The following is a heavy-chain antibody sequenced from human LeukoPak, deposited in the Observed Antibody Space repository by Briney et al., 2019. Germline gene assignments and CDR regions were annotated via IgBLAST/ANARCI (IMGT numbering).Heavy chain of an antibody. CDR1: GGFISSGGYY. CDR3: AREGYDEYFQH. V-gene: IGHV4-31*03. CDR2: IYYSGST. D-gene: IGHD2-2*01. J-gene: IGHJ1*01. Sequence: SETLSLTCTVSGGFISSGGYYWSWIRQHRGKGLEWIGYIYYSGSTYYNPSLKSRVTISVDTSKSQFSLKLSSVTAADTAVYYCAREGYDEYFQHWGQGTLVTVSS.